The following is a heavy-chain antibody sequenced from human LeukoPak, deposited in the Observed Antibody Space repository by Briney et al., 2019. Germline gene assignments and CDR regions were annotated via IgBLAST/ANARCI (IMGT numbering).Heavy chain of an antibody. CDR2: IYTSGDT. J-gene: IGHJ6*02. V-gene: IGHV4-61*02. CDR3: ARELYYDLLTGYKYYDYYCMDV. Sequence: PSETLSLTCTVSGGSISSGFYYWSWIRQPAGKGLEWIGRIYTSGDTNYNPSLKSRVTISVDTSKNQFSLKLGSVTAADTAVYYCARELYYDLLTGYKYYDYYCMDVWGLGTTVTVSS. CDR1: GGSISSGFYY. D-gene: IGHD3-9*01.